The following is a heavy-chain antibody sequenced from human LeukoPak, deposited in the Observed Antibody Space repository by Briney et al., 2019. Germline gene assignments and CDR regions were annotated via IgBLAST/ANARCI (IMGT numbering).Heavy chain of an antibody. Sequence: SETLSLTCTVSGGSISSSSYYWGWIRQPPGKGLEWIGSIYYSGSTYYNPSLKSRVTISVDTSKNQFSLKLGSVTAADTAVYYCARRRYDYYYMDVWGKGTTVTISS. V-gene: IGHV4-39*01. J-gene: IGHJ6*03. CDR2: IYYSGST. CDR1: GGSISSSSYY. CDR3: ARRRYDYYYMDV.